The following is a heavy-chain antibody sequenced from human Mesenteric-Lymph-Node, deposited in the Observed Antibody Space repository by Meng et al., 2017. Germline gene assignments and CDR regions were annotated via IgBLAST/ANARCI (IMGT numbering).Heavy chain of an antibody. CDR1: GFTFSSYG. CDR2: IWYDGSNK. D-gene: IGHD3-10*01. CDR3: ARDQGYGSAYYYFDY. V-gene: IGHV3-33*01. Sequence: GSLKISCAASGFTFSSYGMHWVRQAPGKGLEWVAVIWYDGSNKYYADSVKGRFTISRDNSKNTLYLQMNSLRAEDTAVYYCARDQGYGSAYYYFDYWGQGTRVTVSS. J-gene: IGHJ4*02.